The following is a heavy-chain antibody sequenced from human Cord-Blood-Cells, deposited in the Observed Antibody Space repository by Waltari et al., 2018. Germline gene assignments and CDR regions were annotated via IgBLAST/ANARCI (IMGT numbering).Heavy chain of an antibody. CDR3: ARDEGANYDSSGYFDY. J-gene: IGHJ4*02. CDR1: GYTFTGHY. V-gene: IGHV1-2*02. CDR2: INPNSGGT. Sequence: QVQLVQSGAEVKKPGASVKVSCTASGYTFTGHYMPLFRQAPAHGLEWMGWINPNSGGTNYAQKFQGRVTMTRDTSISTAYMELSRLRSDDTAVYYCARDEGANYDSSGYFDYWGQGTLVTVSS. D-gene: IGHD3-22*01.